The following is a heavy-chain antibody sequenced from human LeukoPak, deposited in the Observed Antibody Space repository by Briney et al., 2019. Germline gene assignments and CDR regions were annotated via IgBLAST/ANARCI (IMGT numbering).Heavy chain of an antibody. V-gene: IGHV3-11*06. J-gene: IGHJ4*02. CDR2: ISSSSSYT. CDR1: VVTFSDYY. Sequence: GGSLRLSCAASVVTFSDYYMSWIRQAPGEGREGVSYISSSSSYTISADSVKGRFTLSRDNAKNTLYLQMNSLRAEDTAVYYCARDEGYCSGGSCYSNYWGQGTLVTVSS. CDR3: ARDEGYCSGGSCYSNY. D-gene: IGHD2-15*01.